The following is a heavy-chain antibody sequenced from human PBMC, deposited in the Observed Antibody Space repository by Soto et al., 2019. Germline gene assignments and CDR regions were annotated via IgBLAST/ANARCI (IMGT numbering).Heavy chain of an antibody. Sequence: SLTCTVSGGSISSGGYYWSWIRQEPGKGLEWIGYIYHTGSTYYNPSLESRVIISVDTSKNQFSLSLSSVTAADTAVYYCARTADGYNYLNYWGQGTLVTVSS. J-gene: IGHJ4*02. CDR2: IYHTGST. V-gene: IGHV4-31*03. CDR1: GGSISSGGYY. D-gene: IGHD5-12*01. CDR3: ARTADGYNYLNY.